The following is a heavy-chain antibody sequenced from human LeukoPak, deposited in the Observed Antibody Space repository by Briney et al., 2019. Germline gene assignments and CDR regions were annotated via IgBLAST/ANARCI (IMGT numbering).Heavy chain of an antibody. Sequence: PGGSLRLSCAASEFTFNNHDMHWVRQAPGKGLEWVAAISYDGRNKYYADSVKGRFTISRDNSKNTLNLQMNSLGTEDTAVFYCAKPRDIDSWAFDVWGQGTMVTVSS. CDR3: AKPRDIDSWAFDV. CDR2: ISYDGRNK. CDR1: EFTFNNHD. D-gene: IGHD2-15*01. J-gene: IGHJ3*01. V-gene: IGHV3-30*18.